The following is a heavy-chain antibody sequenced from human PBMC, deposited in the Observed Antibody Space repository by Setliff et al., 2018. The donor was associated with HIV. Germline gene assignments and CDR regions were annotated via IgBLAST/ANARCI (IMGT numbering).Heavy chain of an antibody. J-gene: IGHJ5*02. Sequence: ASVKVSCKASGYTFTSDYIHWVRQAPGQGLEWMGIINPSGNPNSYAQKFQGRLTMTTDTSTNTVYMELSSLRSEDTAVYYCAKDSPGPASNSGRIKNWFDPWGEGTLVTVSS. V-gene: IGHV1-46*01. D-gene: IGHD4-4*01. CDR3: AKDSPGPASNSGRIKNWFDP. CDR1: GYTFTSDY. CDR2: INPSGNPN.